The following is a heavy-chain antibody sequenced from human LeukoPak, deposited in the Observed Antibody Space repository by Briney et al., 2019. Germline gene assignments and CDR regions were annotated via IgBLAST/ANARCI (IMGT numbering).Heavy chain of an antibody. CDR1: GYTFTGYY. CDR2: INPNSGGT. J-gene: IGHJ5*02. V-gene: IGHV1-2*02. D-gene: IGHD3-10*01. Sequence: ASVKVSCKASGYTFTGYYMHWVRQAPGQGLEWMGWINPNSGGTNYAQKLQGRVNMTTDTSTSTAYMELRSLRSDDTAVYYCARTYYYGSGSYYNNWFDPWGQGTLVTVSS. CDR3: ARTYYYGSGSYYNNWFDP.